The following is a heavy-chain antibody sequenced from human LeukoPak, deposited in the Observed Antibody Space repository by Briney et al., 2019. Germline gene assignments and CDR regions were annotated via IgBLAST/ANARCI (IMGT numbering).Heavy chain of an antibody. D-gene: IGHD3-3*01. V-gene: IGHV4-59*08. CDR3: ARRVSSSEWLRRHDAFDL. CDR2: IYHSGST. Sequence: SETLSLTCTVSGGSISSYYWSWIRQPPGKGLEWIGFIYHSGSTNYNPSLKSRVTISVDTSKNQFSLKLSSVTAADTAVYYCARRVSSSEWLRRHDAFDLWGQGTMVTVSS. J-gene: IGHJ3*01. CDR1: GGSISSYY.